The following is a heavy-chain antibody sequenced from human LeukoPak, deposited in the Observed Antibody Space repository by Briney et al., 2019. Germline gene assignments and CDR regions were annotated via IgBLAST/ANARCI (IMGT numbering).Heavy chain of an antibody. V-gene: IGHV3-74*01. Sequence: GGSLRLSCAASGFTFSRYWMNWVRQDPGQGLVWVSRISSDGSEIIYADSVKGRFTISRDNAKNTLYLEMNSLRVEDTAVYYCARDWGGYGPTSHDYWGQGTLVTVSS. CDR3: ARDWGGYGPTSHDY. D-gene: IGHD3-16*01. CDR2: ISSDGSEI. J-gene: IGHJ4*02. CDR1: GFTFSRYW.